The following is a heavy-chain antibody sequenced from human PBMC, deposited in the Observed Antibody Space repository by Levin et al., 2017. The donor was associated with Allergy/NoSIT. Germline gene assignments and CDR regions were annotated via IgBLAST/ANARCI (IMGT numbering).Heavy chain of an antibody. V-gene: IGHV4-34*01. J-gene: IGHJ6*03. Sequence: SETLSLTCAVYGGSFSGYYWSWIRQPPGKGLEWLGEINHSGSTNYNPSLKSRVTISVDTSKNQFSLKLSSVTAADTAVYYCARESRYYGSGSYYKTPRYYYYYMDVWGKGTTVTVSS. D-gene: IGHD3-10*01. CDR3: ARESRYYGSGSYYKTPRYYYYYMDV. CDR2: INHSGST. CDR1: GGSFSGYY.